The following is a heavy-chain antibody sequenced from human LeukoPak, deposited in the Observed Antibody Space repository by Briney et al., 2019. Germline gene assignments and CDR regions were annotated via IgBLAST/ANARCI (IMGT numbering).Heavy chain of an antibody. V-gene: IGHV1-69*01. D-gene: IGHD1-1*01. J-gene: IGHJ5*02. CDR2: IIPIFGTA. CDR3: ARGEGLQQNWFDP. Sequence: SVKVSCKASGGTFSSYAISWVRQAPGQGLEWMGGIIPIFGTANYAQKFQGRVTITADESTSTAYMELSSLRSEDTAAYYCARGEGLQQNWFDPWGQGTLVTVSS. CDR1: GGTFSSYA.